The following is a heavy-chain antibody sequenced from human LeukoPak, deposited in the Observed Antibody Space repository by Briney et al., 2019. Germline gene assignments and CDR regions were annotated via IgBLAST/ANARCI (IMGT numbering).Heavy chain of an antibody. Sequence: GESLKISCKGSGFSFTSYWIGWVRQMPGKGLEWMGIIYPGDSDTRYGPSFQGQVTISADKSISTAYLQWNSLKASDTAMYYCARHLNDYGDQGSGDYWGQGTLVTVSS. CDR2: IYPGDSDT. J-gene: IGHJ4*02. CDR1: GFSFTSYW. V-gene: IGHV5-51*01. CDR3: ARHLNDYGDQGSGDY. D-gene: IGHD4-17*01.